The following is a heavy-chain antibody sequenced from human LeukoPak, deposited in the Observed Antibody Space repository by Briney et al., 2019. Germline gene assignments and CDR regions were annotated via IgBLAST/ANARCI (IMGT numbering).Heavy chain of an antibody. J-gene: IGHJ3*02. Sequence: PGGSLRLSCAASGFTFSSYSMNWVRQAPGKGLEWVSSISSSSSYIYYADSVKGRFTISRDNAKNSLYLQMNSLRAEDTAVYYCARGRSGSSPAFDIWGQGTMVTVSS. CDR1: GFTFSSYS. CDR2: ISSSSSYI. V-gene: IGHV3-21*01. CDR3: ARGRSGSSPAFDI. D-gene: IGHD1-26*01.